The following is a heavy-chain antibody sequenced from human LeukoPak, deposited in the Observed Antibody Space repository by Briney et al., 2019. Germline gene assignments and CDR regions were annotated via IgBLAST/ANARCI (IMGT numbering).Heavy chain of an antibody. J-gene: IGHJ4*02. CDR3: VRRRCSGGSCLPYYFDY. CDR1: GGSISSYY. Sequence: PSETLSLTCTVSGGSISSYYWSWIRQPPGKELEWIGYIYYSGSTSYNPSLKSRVTISVDTSKNQFSLKLSSVTAADTAVYYCVRRRCSGGSCLPYYFDYWGQGTLVTVSS. CDR2: IYYSGST. V-gene: IGHV4-59*08. D-gene: IGHD2-15*01.